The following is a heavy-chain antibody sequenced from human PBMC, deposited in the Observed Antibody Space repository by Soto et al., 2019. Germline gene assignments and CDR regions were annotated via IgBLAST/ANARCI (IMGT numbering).Heavy chain of an antibody. J-gene: IGHJ6*02. V-gene: IGHV4-34*01. CDR1: GGSFSGYY. D-gene: IGHD3-10*01. CDR2: INHSGST. CDR3: ARMRGYGSGSYYKGYYYYGMDV. Sequence: QVQLQQWGAGLLKPSETLSLTCAVYGGSFSGYYWSWIRQPPGKGLEWIGEINHSGSTNYNPSLKSRLTISVDTSKNQFSLKLSSVTAADTAVYYCARMRGYGSGSYYKGYYYYGMDVWGQGTTVTVSS.